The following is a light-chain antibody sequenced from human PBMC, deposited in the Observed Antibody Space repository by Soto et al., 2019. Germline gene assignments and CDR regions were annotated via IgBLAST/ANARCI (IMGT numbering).Light chain of an antibody. CDR2: GAS. CDR1: QSVSNNY. CDR3: KQRSNWPWT. Sequence: EIVLTQSPGTLSLSPGERATLSCRASQSVSNNYLAWYQQKPGQAPRPLIYGASNRATGIPDRFSGSGSGTDFTLTISRLEPEDFAVYYCKQRSNWPWTFGQGTKVDIK. J-gene: IGKJ1*01. V-gene: IGKV3D-20*02.